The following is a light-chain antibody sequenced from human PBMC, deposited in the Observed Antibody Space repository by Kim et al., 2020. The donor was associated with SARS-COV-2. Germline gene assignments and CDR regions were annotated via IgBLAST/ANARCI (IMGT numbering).Light chain of an antibody. CDR2: GKN. CDR3: NSRDSSGNHHWV. J-gene: IGLJ3*02. V-gene: IGLV3-19*01. Sequence: SSELTQDPAVSVALGQTVRITCQGDSLRSYYASWYQQKPGQAPVLVIYGKNNRPSGIPDRFSGSSSGNTASLPITGAHAEDEADYSCNSRDSSGNHHWVF. CDR1: SLRSYY.